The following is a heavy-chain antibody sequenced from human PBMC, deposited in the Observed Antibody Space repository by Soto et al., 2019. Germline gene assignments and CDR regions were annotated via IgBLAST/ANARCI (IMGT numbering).Heavy chain of an antibody. V-gene: IGHV6-1*01. J-gene: IGHJ4*02. CDR3: ARGSIGYCSGGSCYSFDY. CDR1: GDSVSSNSAA. Sequence: KQSQTLSLTCAISGDSVSSNSAAWNWIRQSPSRGLEWLGRTYYRSKWYNDYAVSVKSRITINPDTSKNQFSLQLNSVTPEDTAVYYCARGSIGYCSGGSCYSFDYWGQGTLVTVSS. D-gene: IGHD2-15*01. CDR2: TYYRSKWYN.